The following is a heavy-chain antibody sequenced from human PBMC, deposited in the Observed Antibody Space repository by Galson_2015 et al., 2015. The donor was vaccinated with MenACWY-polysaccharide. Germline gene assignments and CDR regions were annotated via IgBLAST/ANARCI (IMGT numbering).Heavy chain of an antibody. CDR3: ARVRWGYSYGYFNIDQ. V-gene: IGHV4-34*01. CDR2: INQSGIA. CDR1: GGSFSGYY. D-gene: IGHD5-18*01. J-gene: IGHJ4*02. Sequence: TCGVSGGSFSGYYWGWIRQSPGKGLEWIGDINQSGIANYNPSLKSRATISIETSKNQVSLKVTSLTAADTAVYYCARVRWGYSYGYFNIDQWGQGSLVTVSS.